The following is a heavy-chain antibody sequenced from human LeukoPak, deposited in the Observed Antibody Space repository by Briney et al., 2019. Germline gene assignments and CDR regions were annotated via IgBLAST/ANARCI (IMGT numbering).Heavy chain of an antibody. J-gene: IGHJ4*02. CDR1: GYTFTSHG. V-gene: IGHV1-18*01. Sequence: GASVKVSCKASGYTFTSHGISWVRQAPGQGLEWMGLISGYNGDTKYAQRLQGRITMTTDTSTSTAYMELRSLRSDDTAVYYCAPTDRNYFDYWGQETLVTVSS. CDR3: APTDRNYFDY. CDR2: ISGYNGDT.